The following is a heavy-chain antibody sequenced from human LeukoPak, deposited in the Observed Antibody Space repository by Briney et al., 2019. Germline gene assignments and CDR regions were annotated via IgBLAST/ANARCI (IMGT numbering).Heavy chain of an antibody. J-gene: IGHJ4*02. CDR3: AKDSKGYSSSWYYFDY. CDR2: ISWNSGSI. Sequence: GRSLRFSCAASGFTFDDYAMHWVRLAPGKGLEWVSGISWNSGSIGYADSVKGRFTISRDNANNSLYLQMNSLRAEDTALYYCAKDSKGYSSSWYYFDYWGQGTVVTVSS. D-gene: IGHD6-13*01. V-gene: IGHV3-9*01. CDR1: GFTFDDYA.